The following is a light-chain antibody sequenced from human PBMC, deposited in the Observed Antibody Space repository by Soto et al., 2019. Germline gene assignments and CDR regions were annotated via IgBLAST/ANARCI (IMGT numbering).Light chain of an antibody. Sequence: EIVMTQSPVTLSVSPGEGATLSCRASQSAKSNVAWYQQKPGQAPRLLIYGASTRDTGIPATFSGSGSGTDFTLTISSLQSEDFAVYYCQQYNNWKTFGQGTKVEIK. V-gene: IGKV3-15*01. J-gene: IGKJ1*01. CDR3: QQYNNWKT. CDR2: GAS. CDR1: QSAKSN.